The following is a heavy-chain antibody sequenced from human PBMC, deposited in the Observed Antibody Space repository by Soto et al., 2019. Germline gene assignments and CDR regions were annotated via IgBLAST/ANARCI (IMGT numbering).Heavy chain of an antibody. CDR1: GGSIRSHY. V-gene: IGHV4-59*08. Sequence: QVQLQESGPGLVKPSETLSLTCTVSGGSIRSHYWSWIRQPPGKGLEWIGYMYYSGTTNYNPSLKGRVSLSVDTSKNQFSLKLSSVTAADTAVYYCARHGDCSSISCSYFHYMDVWGKGTTVTVSS. D-gene: IGHD2-2*01. J-gene: IGHJ6*03. CDR3: ARHGDCSSISCSYFHYMDV. CDR2: MYYSGTT.